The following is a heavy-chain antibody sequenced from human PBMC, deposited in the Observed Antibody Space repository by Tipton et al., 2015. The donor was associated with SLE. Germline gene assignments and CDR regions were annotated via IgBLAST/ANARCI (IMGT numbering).Heavy chain of an antibody. J-gene: IGHJ4*02. Sequence: TLSLTCTVSGGSISSGGYYWSWIRQHPGKGLEWIGYIYYSGSTYYNPSLKSRVTISVDTSKNQFSLKLSSVTAADTAVYYCARIGADDSSGWYGFDYWGQGTLVTVSS. CDR2: IYYSGST. CDR1: GGSISSGGYY. CDR3: ARIGADDSSGWYGFDY. D-gene: IGHD6-19*01. V-gene: IGHV4-31*03.